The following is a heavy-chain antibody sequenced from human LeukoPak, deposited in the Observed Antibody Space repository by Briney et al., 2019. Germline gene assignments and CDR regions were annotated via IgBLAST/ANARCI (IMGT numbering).Heavy chain of an antibody. CDR2: IIPIFGTA. CDR1: GGTFSSYA. V-gene: IGHV1-69*01. D-gene: IGHD2-2*01. Sequence: SVKVSCKASGGTFSSYAISWVRQAPGQGLEWMGGIIPIFGTANYAQKFQGRVTITADESTSTAYMELSSLRSEDTAVYYCARDGSGYCSSTSCYLYAFDIWGQGTTVTVSS. CDR3: ARDGSGYCSSTSCYLYAFDI. J-gene: IGHJ3*02.